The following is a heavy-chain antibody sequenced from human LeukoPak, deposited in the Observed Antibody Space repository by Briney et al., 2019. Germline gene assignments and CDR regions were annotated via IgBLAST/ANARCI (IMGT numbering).Heavy chain of an antibody. Sequence: GGSLRLSCAASGFTVSSNYMSWVRQAPGRGLEWVSVIYSGGSTYYADSVKGRFTISRDNSKNTLYLQMNSLRAEDTAVYYCARGSYLSGSYAFDIWGQGTMVTVSS. J-gene: IGHJ3*02. V-gene: IGHV3-53*01. CDR1: GFTVSSNY. D-gene: IGHD1-26*01. CDR2: IYSGGST. CDR3: ARGSYLSGSYAFDI.